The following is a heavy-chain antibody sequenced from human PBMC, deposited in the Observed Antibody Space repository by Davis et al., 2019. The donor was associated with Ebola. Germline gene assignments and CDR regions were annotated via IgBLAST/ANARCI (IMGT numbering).Heavy chain of an antibody. J-gene: IGHJ6*02. CDR2: INHSGST. V-gene: IGHV4-34*01. D-gene: IGHD6-6*01. CDR1: GGSFSGYY. Sequence: PSETLSLTCAVYGGSFSGYYWSWIRQPPGKGLEWIGEINHSGSTNYNPSLKSRVTISVDTSKNQFSLKLSSVTAADTAVYYCASFPLKQLVRGYYYYGMDVWGQGTTVTVSS. CDR3: ASFPLKQLVRGYYYYGMDV.